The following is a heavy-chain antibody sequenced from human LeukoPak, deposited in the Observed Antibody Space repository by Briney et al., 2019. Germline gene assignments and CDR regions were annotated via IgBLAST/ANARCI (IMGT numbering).Heavy chain of an antibody. CDR2: LNQDGSEK. CDR3: ARLYYAANDF. J-gene: IGHJ4*02. CDR1: GLTFSSYS. D-gene: IGHD3-3*01. V-gene: IGHV3-7*01. Sequence: PGGSLRLSCAASGLTFSSYSMSWVRQAPGKGLEWVAKLNQDGSEKYYVDSVKGRFTISRDNAKNSLYLQMNSLRAEDTAMYYCARLYYAANDFWGQGTLVTVSS.